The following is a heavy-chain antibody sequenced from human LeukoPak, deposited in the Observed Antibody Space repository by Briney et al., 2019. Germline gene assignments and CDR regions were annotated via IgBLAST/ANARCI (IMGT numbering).Heavy chain of an antibody. J-gene: IGHJ5*02. CDR2: IIPIFGTA. CDR1: GYTFTSYA. V-gene: IGHV1-69*05. Sequence: SVKVSCKASGYTFTSYAISWVRQAPGQGLEWMGGIIPIFGTANYAQKFQGRVTITTDESTSTAYMELSSLRSEDTAVYYCARVGIGDSWFDPWGQGTLVTVSS. D-gene: IGHD3-10*01. CDR3: ARVGIGDSWFDP.